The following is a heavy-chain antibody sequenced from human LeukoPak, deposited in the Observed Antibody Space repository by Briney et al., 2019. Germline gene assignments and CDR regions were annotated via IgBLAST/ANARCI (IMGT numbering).Heavy chain of an antibody. Sequence: AXVKVSCKASGYTFTGYFLHWVRQAPGQGLEWMGWILPNTGGTHYAQKFQGRVTVTRDTSISTAYMGVSRLTSDDTAVYYCARKGEHYGDYDYWGQGTLVTVSS. J-gene: IGHJ4*02. V-gene: IGHV1-2*02. CDR1: GYTFTGYF. CDR3: ARKGEHYGDYDY. D-gene: IGHD4-17*01. CDR2: ILPNTGGT.